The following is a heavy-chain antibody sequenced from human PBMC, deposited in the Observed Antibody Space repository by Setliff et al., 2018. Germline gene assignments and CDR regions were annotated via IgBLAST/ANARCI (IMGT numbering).Heavy chain of an antibody. Sequence: SETLSLTCLVSGVSTSNVNYYWAWIRQPPGKGLEWIASIYYNGNTYYNPSLKSRVTMSVVTSKNQFSLKLSSVTAADTAVYYCARFITGTIGIDPWGQGTLVTVSS. CDR3: ARFITGTIGIDP. D-gene: IGHD1-7*01. CDR2: IYYNGNT. V-gene: IGHV4-39*07. CDR1: GVSTSNVNYY. J-gene: IGHJ5*02.